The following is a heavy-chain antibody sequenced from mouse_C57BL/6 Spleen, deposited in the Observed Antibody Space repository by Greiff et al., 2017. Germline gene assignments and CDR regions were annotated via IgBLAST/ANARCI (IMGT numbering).Heavy chain of an antibody. CDR1: GYAFSSSW. Sequence: QVQLQQSGPELVKPGASVKLSCKASGYAFSSSWMNWVKQRPGTGLEWIGRLYPGDGDTNYNGKFKGKATLTADKSSSTAYMQLSSLTSEDSAVYFCARTGVSYAMDYWGQGTSVTVSS. D-gene: IGHD6-2*01. J-gene: IGHJ4*01. V-gene: IGHV1-82*01. CDR3: ARTGVSYAMDY. CDR2: LYPGDGDT.